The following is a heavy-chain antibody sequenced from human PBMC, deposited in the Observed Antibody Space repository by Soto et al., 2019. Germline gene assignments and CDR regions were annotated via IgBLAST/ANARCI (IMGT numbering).Heavy chain of an antibody. Sequence: ASVKVSCKASGYTFTSYGISWVRQAPGQKIEWMGWISAYNGNTNYAQKLQGRVTMTTDTSTSTAYMELRSLRSDDTAVYYCAIKRITMVRGVIDYFDYWGQGTLVTVSS. CDR3: AIKRITMVRGVIDYFDY. CDR2: ISAYNGNT. D-gene: IGHD3-10*01. J-gene: IGHJ4*02. V-gene: IGHV1-18*01. CDR1: GYTFTSYG.